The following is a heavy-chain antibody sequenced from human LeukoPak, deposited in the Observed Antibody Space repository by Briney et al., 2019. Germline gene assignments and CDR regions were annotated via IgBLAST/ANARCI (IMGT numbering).Heavy chain of an antibody. CDR1: GGSISSCSYY. D-gene: IGHD6-13*01. CDR2: NYTSGST. Sequence: SETLSLTCTVSGGSISSCSYYWSWIRPPAGKGLEWIGRNYTSGSTNYNPSLKSRVTISVGTSKNRCSLKLSSVTAADTAVYYCGRGEYVAAAATLIFDYWGKGNLVTVPS. V-gene: IGHV4-61*02. J-gene: IGHJ4*02. CDR3: GRGEYVAAAATLIFDY.